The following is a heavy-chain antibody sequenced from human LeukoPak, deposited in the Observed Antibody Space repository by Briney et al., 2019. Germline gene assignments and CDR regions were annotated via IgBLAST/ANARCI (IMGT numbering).Heavy chain of an antibody. J-gene: IGHJ5*02. CDR2: IKSKTDGGTT. CDR3: TTGLALWFGELSPINNNWFDP. V-gene: IGHV3-15*01. Sequence: GGSLRLSCAVSGFTSSNAWMSWVRQTPGKRLEWVCRIKSKTDGGTTDYAAPVKGRFTISRDDSKNTLYLQMNSLKTEDTAVYYCTTGLALWFGELSPINNNWFDPWGQGTLVTVSS. D-gene: IGHD3-10*01. CDR1: GFTSSNAW.